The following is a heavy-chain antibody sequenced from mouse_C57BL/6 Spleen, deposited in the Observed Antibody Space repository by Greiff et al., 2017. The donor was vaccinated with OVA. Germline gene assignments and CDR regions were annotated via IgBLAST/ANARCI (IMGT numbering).Heavy chain of an antibody. V-gene: IGHV1-15*01. J-gene: IGHJ1*03. D-gene: IGHD2-4*01. CDR3: TRSGKYDYEVNWYFDV. CDR1: GYTFTDYE. Sequence: VQLQQSGAELVRPGASVTLSCKASGYTFTDYEMHWVKQTPVHGLEWIGAIDPETGGTAYNQKFKGKAILTADKSSSTAYMELRSLTSEDSAVYYCTRSGKYDYEVNWYFDVWGTGTTVTVSS. CDR2: IDPETGGT.